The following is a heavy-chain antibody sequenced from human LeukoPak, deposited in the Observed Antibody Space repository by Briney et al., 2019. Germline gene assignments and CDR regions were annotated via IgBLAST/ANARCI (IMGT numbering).Heavy chain of an antibody. CDR3: ARGGYITMVRGTYMDV. Sequence: SVKVSCKASGGTFSSYAISWVRQAPGQGLEWMGGIIPIFSTANYAQNFQGRVTITADESTNTAYMELSSLRSEDTAVYYCARGGYITMVRGTYMDVWGQGTTVTVSS. CDR2: IIPIFSTA. J-gene: IGHJ6*02. V-gene: IGHV1-69*13. D-gene: IGHD3-10*01. CDR1: GGTFSSYA.